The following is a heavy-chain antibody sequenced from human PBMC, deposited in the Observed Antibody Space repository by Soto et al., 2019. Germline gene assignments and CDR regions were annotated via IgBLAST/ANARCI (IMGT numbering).Heavy chain of an antibody. Sequence: QVQLVQSGAEVKKPGASVKVSCKASGYTFTSYGISWVRQAPGQGLEWMGWISAYNGNTNYAQKLQGRVTMTTDTSTSTAYMELRSLRSDDTAVYYCARSIAAAGMGGVVSWFDPWGQGTLVTVSS. D-gene: IGHD6-13*01. J-gene: IGHJ5*02. V-gene: IGHV1-18*01. CDR3: ARSIAAAGMGGVVSWFDP. CDR1: GYTFTSYG. CDR2: ISAYNGNT.